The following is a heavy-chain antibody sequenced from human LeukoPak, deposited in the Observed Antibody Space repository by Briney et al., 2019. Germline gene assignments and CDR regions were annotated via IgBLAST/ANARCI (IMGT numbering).Heavy chain of an antibody. Sequence: SETLSLTCTVSGGSISSGDHYWRWIRQPPGKGLEWIGYIYYSGSTSGSTTYYNPSLKSRVTVSVDTSKNRFSLKLSSVTAADTAVYYCASGGADSGSLFDYWGQGTLVTVSS. J-gene: IGHJ4*02. CDR1: GGSISSGDHY. V-gene: IGHV4-30-4*01. D-gene: IGHD5-12*01. CDR3: ASGGADSGSLFDY. CDR2: IYYSGSTSGSTT.